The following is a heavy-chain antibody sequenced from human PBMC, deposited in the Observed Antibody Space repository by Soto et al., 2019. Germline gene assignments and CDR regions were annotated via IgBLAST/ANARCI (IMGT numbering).Heavy chain of an antibody. Sequence: EVLLQQSGAEAREPGGVVKMSCAVSGITFSALHMHWVKQAPGKGLEWVGLVEVENDDRLYAEKYRGRLNINTDTSIHTSDMALTSLTSDDTARYFCAAVRGSLGSLSFDYWGQGTPVTVSA. CDR1: GITFSALH. CDR2: VEVENDDR. V-gene: IGHV1-69-2*01. CDR3: AAVRGSLGSLSFDY. D-gene: IGHD1-26*01. J-gene: IGHJ4*02.